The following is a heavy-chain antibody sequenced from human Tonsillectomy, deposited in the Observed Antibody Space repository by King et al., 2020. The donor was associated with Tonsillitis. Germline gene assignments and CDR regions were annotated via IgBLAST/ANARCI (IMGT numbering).Heavy chain of an antibody. CDR2: ISDDGSNK. Sequence: VQLVESGGGVVHPGRSLRLSCAASGFTFSSYGMHWVRQAPGKGLEWVAVISDDGSNKYYAYSVKGRFTISRDNSKNTLYLQMNSLRAEDTAVYYCAKDLPPNYYDSSGIDYWGQGTLVTVSS. CDR3: AKDLPPNYYDSSGIDY. J-gene: IGHJ4*02. CDR1: GFTFSSYG. D-gene: IGHD3-22*01. V-gene: IGHV3-30*18.